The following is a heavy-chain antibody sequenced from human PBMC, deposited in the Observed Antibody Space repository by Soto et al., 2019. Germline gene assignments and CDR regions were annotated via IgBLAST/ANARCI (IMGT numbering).Heavy chain of an antibody. D-gene: IGHD5-12*01. J-gene: IGHJ6*03. Sequence: GGSLRLSCTASGFTFGDYAMSWFRQAPGKGLEWVGFIRSKAYGGTTEYAASGKGRFTISRDDSKSIAYLQMNSLKTEDTAVYYCTRDFSGYDLSYMDVWGKGTTVTVSS. CDR1: GFTFGDYA. V-gene: IGHV3-49*03. CDR3: TRDFSGYDLSYMDV. CDR2: IRSKAYGGTT.